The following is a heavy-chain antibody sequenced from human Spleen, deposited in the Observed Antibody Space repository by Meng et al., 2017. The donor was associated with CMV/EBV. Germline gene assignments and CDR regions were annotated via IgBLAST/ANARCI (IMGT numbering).Heavy chain of an antibody. V-gene: IGHV4-34*01. CDR3: ARGIVVLPAANFYYYHGMDV. D-gene: IGHD2-2*01. CDR1: GGSFSAYY. CDR2: INHSGST. J-gene: IGHJ6*02. Sequence: SETLSLTCAVYGGSFSAYYWSWIRQPPGKGLEWIGEINHSGSTNYNPSLKSRVTISVDTSKNLFSLKLSSVTAADTAVYYCARGIVVLPAANFYYYHGMDVWGQGTTVTVSS.